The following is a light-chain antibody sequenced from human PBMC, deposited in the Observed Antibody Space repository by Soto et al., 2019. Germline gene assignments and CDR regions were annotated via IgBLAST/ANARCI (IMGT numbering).Light chain of an antibody. CDR3: QQYGSSPRT. CDR1: QSVSSSY. V-gene: IGKV3-20*01. J-gene: IGKJ1*01. Sequence: EIVLTQSPGTLSFSPGERATLSCRASQSVSSSYLAWYQQKPGQAPRHLIYGASSRATGIPDRFSGSGSGTDFTLTISRLEPEDFAVYYCQQYGSSPRTFGQGTKVEIK. CDR2: GAS.